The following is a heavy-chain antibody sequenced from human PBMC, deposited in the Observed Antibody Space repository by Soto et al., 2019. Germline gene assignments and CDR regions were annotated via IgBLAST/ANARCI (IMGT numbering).Heavy chain of an antibody. J-gene: IGHJ5*02. D-gene: IGHD6-13*01. Sequence: ASVKVSCKASGYTFTSYGISWVRQAPGQGLEWMGWISAYNGNTNYAQKLQGRVTMTTDTSTSTAYMELRSLRSDDTAVYYCARDPEQLVAGTRDSWFAPWGQGNLVTVSS. V-gene: IGHV1-18*01. CDR2: ISAYNGNT. CDR3: ARDPEQLVAGTRDSWFAP. CDR1: GYTFTSYG.